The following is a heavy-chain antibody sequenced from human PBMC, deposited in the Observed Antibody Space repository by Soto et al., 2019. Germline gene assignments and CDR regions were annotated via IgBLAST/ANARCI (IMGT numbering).Heavy chain of an antibody. J-gene: IGHJ6*02. D-gene: IGHD6-6*01. V-gene: IGHV3-23*01. Sequence: GGSLRLSCAASGVFFSNYHMSWVRQSPGKGLQWVAAISGGGDSTYYADSVKGRFTISRDNSENTLWLQMNSLRAGDTAVYYCVKYGGAAARPTFYYGLDVWGQGTTVTVSS. CDR1: GVFFSNYH. CDR3: VKYGGAAARPTFYYGLDV. CDR2: ISGGGDST.